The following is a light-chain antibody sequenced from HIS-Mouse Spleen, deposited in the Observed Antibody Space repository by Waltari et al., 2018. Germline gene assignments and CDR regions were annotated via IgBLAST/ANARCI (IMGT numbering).Light chain of an antibody. CDR3: YSTDSSGNHRRV. Sequence: SYELTQPPSVSVSPGQTARIPCSGDALPKKYAYWYQQKSGQAPVLVIYEDSKRPSGIPERFSGSSSGTMATLTISGAQVEDEADYYCYSTDSSGNHRRVFGGGTKLTVL. CDR1: ALPKKY. CDR2: EDS. V-gene: IGLV3-10*01. J-gene: IGLJ3*02.